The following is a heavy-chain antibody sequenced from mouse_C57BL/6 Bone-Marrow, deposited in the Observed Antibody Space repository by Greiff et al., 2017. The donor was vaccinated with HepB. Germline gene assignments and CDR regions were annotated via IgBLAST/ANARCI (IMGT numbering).Heavy chain of an antibody. V-gene: IGHV5-12*01. CDR1: GFTFSDYY. Sequence: EVQLVESGGGLVQPGGSLKLSCAASGFTFSDYYMYWVRQTPEKRLEWVAYISNGGGSTYYPDTVKGRFTISRDNAKNTLYLQMSRLKSEDTAMYYCARMITTGYHFDYWGQGTTLTVSS. CDR2: ISNGGGST. D-gene: IGHD2-4*01. J-gene: IGHJ2*01. CDR3: ARMITTGYHFDY.